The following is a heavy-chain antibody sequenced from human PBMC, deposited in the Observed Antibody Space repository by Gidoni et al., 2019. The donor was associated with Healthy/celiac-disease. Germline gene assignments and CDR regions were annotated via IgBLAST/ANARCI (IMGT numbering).Heavy chain of an antibody. CDR3: ARDFQWLADY. J-gene: IGHJ4*02. Sequence: QLQLVESGGRVVQPGRSLHLSCAASGFHFSSYGMQWVRQAPGKGLEVVAVIWYDGSNKYYADSVNGRFTISRDNSKNTLYLQMNSLRAEDTAVYYCARDFQWLADYWGQGNLVTVSS. D-gene: IGHD6-19*01. CDR2: IWYDGSNK. CDR1: GFHFSSYG. V-gene: IGHV3-33*01.